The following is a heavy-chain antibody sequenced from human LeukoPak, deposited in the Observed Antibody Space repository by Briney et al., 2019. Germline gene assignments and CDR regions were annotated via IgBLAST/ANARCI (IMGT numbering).Heavy chain of an antibody. CDR1: GFTFSGSA. CDR3: ARTSSGWYDY. J-gene: IGHJ4*02. D-gene: IGHD6-19*01. Sequence: GGSLRLSCAASGFTFSGSAMSWVRQAPGKGLEWVSLISFSGGSTYYADSVKGRFTISRDNAKNSLYLQMNSLRAEDTAVYYCARTSSGWYDYWGQGTLVTVSS. CDR2: ISFSGGST. V-gene: IGHV3-23*01.